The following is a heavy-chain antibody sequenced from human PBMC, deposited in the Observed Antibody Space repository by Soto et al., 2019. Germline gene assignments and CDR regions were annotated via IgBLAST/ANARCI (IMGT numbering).Heavy chain of an antibody. J-gene: IGHJ4*02. V-gene: IGHV3-33*01. CDR2: IWYDGSNK. D-gene: IGHD6-13*01. CDR3: ARDDSRGVYSSSLYSFDY. CDR1: GFTFSSYG. Sequence: WSLRLSCAASGFTFSSYGMHWVRQAPGKGLEWVAVIWYDGSNKYYADSVKGRFTISRDNSKNTLYLQMNSLRAEDTAVYYCARDDSRGVYSSSLYSFDYWGQGTLVNVYS.